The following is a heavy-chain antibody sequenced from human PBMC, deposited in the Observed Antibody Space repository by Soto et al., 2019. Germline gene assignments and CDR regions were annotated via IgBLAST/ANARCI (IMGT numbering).Heavy chain of an antibody. CDR3: AKDLQSYGYYDYYCYRMDF. D-gene: IGHD5-18*01. V-gene: IGHV3-30*18. Sequence: QVQLVESGGGEVQPGRSLTISCAASGFTFSTYGMHRVRQTPGKGLEWVAVISYDGTNKFYSHSVKGRFTISRDNFKNTLTLQMNSLRADDTAVYSCAKDLQSYGYYDYYCYRMDFWGLGTRVSVSS. CDR2: ISYDGTNK. CDR1: GFTFSTYG. J-gene: IGHJ6*02.